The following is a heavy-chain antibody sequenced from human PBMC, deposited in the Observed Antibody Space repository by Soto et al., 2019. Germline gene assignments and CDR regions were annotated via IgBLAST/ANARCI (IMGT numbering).Heavy chain of an antibody. CDR1: GFTFSSYA. D-gene: IGHD2-21*01. CDR2: ISYDGSNK. J-gene: IGHJ5*02. V-gene: IGHV3-30-3*01. Sequence: PGGSLRLSCAASGFTFSSYAMHWVRQAPGKGLEWVAVISYDGSNKYYADSVKGRFTISRDNSKNTLYLQMNSLRAEDTAVYYCARDSRDKSPARDPFDPWGQGTLVTVSS. CDR3: ARDSRDKSPARDPFDP.